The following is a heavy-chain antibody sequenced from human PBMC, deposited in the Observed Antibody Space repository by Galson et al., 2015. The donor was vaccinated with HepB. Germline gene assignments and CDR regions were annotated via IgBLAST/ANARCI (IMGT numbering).Heavy chain of an antibody. CDR3: AKGYCGGDCYRDYFDY. CDR2: ISYDGSNK. Sequence: SLRLSCAASGFTFSSYGMHRVRQAPGKGLEWVAVISYDGSNKYYADSVKGRFTISRDNSKNTLYLQMNSLRAEDTAVYYCAKGYCGGDCYRDYFDYWGQGTLVTVSS. J-gene: IGHJ4*02. CDR1: GFTFSSYG. D-gene: IGHD2-21*02. V-gene: IGHV3-30*18.